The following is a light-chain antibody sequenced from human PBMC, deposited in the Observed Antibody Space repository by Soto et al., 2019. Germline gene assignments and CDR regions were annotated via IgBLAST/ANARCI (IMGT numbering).Light chain of an antibody. Sequence: QSVLTQPASVSGSPGQSITISCTGTSSDVGGYNYVSWYQQHPGKAPKLMIYDVSNRPSGVSNRFSGSKSGNTAFLTISGLQAEDEADYYCSSYTSSNTLVFGTGTQLTVL. CDR2: DVS. J-gene: IGLJ6*01. CDR1: SSDVGGYNY. CDR3: SSYTSSNTLV. V-gene: IGLV2-14*01.